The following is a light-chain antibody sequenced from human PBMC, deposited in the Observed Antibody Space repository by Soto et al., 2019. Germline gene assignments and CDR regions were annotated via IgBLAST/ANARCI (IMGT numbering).Light chain of an antibody. Sequence: EIVMTQSPATLSMFPGERATLSCRASQSVSSDLGWYQQKPGQAPRLLIHGAFIRAAGVPARFSGSGSGTEFTITISSLQSEDSEVYDCQQYNDWPLTFGGGTKVDIK. J-gene: IGKJ4*01. CDR2: GAF. CDR1: QSVSSD. CDR3: QQYNDWPLT. V-gene: IGKV3-15*01.